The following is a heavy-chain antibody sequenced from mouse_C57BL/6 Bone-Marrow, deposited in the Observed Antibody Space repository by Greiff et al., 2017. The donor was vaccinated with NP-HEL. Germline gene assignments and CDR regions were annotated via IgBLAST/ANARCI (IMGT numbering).Heavy chain of an antibody. CDR1: GFTFSSYA. Sequence: DVHLVESGGGLVKPGGSLKLSCAASGFTFSSYAMSWVRQTPEKRLEWVATISDGGSYTYYPDNVKGRFTISRDNAKNNLYLQMSHLKSEDTAMYYCARDRSYYGSRAFYAMDYWGQGTSVTVSS. V-gene: IGHV5-4*01. J-gene: IGHJ4*01. D-gene: IGHD1-1*01. CDR2: ISDGGSYT. CDR3: ARDRSYYGSRAFYAMDY.